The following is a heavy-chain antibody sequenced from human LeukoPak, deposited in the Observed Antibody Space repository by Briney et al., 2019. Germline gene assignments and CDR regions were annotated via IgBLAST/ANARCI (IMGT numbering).Heavy chain of an antibody. Sequence: ASVKVSCKASGYTFTSYDINWVRQATGQGLEWMGWMNPNSGNTGYAQKFQGRVTMTRNTSISTACMELSSLRSEDTAVYYCAYSSSGWTMFDYWGQGTLVTVSS. CDR1: GYTFTSYD. V-gene: IGHV1-8*01. CDR3: AYSSSGWTMFDY. J-gene: IGHJ4*02. D-gene: IGHD6-19*01. CDR2: MNPNSGNT.